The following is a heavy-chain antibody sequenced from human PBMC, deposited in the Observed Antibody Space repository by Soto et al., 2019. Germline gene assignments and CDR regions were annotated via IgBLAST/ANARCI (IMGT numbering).Heavy chain of an antibody. CDR1: GFSLSSNGVG. CDR2: IYWDDDH. CDR3: AREMYYSTYFDS. V-gene: IGHV2-5*02. J-gene: IGHJ4*02. D-gene: IGHD3-10*01. Sequence: QITLRESGPALVRPTQTLTLTCTFSGFSLSSNGVGVGWIRQPPGKALEWLALIYWDDDHRYSPSLKTRLTITKDTSKNQVVLKMTKLDPVDTATYYCAREMYYSTYFDSWGQGTLVTVSS.